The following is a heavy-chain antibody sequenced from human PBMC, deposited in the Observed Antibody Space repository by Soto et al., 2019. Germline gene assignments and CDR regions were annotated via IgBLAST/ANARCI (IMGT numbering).Heavy chain of an antibody. Sequence: QVQLVESGGGVVQPGRSLRLSCAASGFTFSSYGMHWVRQAPGKGLEWVAVISYDGSNKYYADSVKGRFTISRDNSKNTLYLQMNSLRAEDTAGYYCAKDLRWYNYFDYWGQGTLVTVSS. CDR3: AKDLRWYNYFDY. V-gene: IGHV3-30*18. CDR2: ISYDGSNK. CDR1: GFTFSSYG. D-gene: IGHD2-15*01. J-gene: IGHJ4*02.